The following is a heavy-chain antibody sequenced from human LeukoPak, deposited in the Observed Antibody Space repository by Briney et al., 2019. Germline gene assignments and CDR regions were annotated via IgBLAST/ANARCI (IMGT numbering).Heavy chain of an antibody. CDR2: ISSSSYI. D-gene: IGHD6-19*01. V-gene: IGHV3-21*01. Sequence: GGSLRLSCAASGFTFSSYNMNWVRQAPGKGLEWVSSISSSSYIYYAHSVKGRFTISRDNAKNSLYLQMNSMRVEDTAVYYCARAPTFSGWFDYWGQGTLVTVSS. CDR3: ARAPTFSGWFDY. CDR1: GFTFSSYN. J-gene: IGHJ4*02.